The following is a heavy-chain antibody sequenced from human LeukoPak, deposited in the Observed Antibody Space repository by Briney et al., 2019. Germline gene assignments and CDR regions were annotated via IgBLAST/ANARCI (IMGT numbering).Heavy chain of an antibody. CDR1: GFTFSNCP. V-gene: IGHV3-23*01. D-gene: IGHD2-2*01. J-gene: IGHJ4*02. Sequence: PGGSLRLSCAASGFTFSNCPMSWVRQAPGKGLEWVSHINGGCDITYYADSVKGRFTISTDNSKNTLYLQMNNLRVEDTAVYYCAKGGYGCASCCLFDSWGQGTLVTVSS. CDR3: AKGGYGCASCCLFDS. CDR2: INGGCDIT.